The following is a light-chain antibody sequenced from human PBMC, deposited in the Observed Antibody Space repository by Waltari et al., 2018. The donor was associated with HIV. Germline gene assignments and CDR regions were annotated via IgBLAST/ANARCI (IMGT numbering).Light chain of an antibody. CDR1: QRLLHSNGYNY. J-gene: IGKJ4*01. Sequence: DIVMTQSPLSLPVTPGEPASISCRSSQRLLHSNGYNYLDWYLQKQGQSPQLLIDLGSNRASGVPDRFRGSGSGTDFTLKISRVEAEDVGVYYCMQALQTPLTFGGGTKVEIK. V-gene: IGKV2-28*01. CDR2: LGS. CDR3: MQALQTPLT.